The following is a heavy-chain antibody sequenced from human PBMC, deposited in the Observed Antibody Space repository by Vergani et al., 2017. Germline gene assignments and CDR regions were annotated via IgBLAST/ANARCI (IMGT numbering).Heavy chain of an antibody. CDR3: ARATAGIVGATLFDD. D-gene: IGHD1-26*01. CDR2: IYSGGST. V-gene: IGHV3-53*01. J-gene: IGHJ4*02. CDR1: GFTVSSNY. Sequence: EVQLVESGGGLVQPGGSLRLSCAAAGFTVSSNYMSWVRQAPGKGLEWDSVIYSGGSTYYADSVKGRFTISRDNSKNKLYLQMNSLRAEDTAVYYWARATAGIVGATLFDDWGQGTRVTVPS.